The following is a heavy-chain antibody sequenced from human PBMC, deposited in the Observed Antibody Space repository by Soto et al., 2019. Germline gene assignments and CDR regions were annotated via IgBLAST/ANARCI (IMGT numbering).Heavy chain of an antibody. J-gene: IGHJ4*02. CDR3: ATKRAGKSLLEN. CDR2: ISTSGGDT. D-gene: IGHD3-3*01. V-gene: IGHV3-23*01. CDR1: GFTFSSYA. Sequence: SLRLSCAASGFTFSSYAMSCVRQAPGKGLGWVSGISTSGGDTPYADSVKGRFTISRDNSKNTLHLQMNNLRAEDTAVYYCATKRAGKSLLENGGQGTWVPVSP.